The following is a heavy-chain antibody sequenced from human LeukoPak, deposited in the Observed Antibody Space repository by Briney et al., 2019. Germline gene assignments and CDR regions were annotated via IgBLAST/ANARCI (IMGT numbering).Heavy chain of an antibody. V-gene: IGHV3-30-3*01. D-gene: IGHD3-3*01. J-gene: IGHJ4*02. CDR2: ISYDGNNK. Sequence: GWSLRLSCAASGFTFSSYAMHWVRQAPGKGLEWVAVISYDGNNKYYADSVRGRFTISRDNSKNTLYLQMNSLRAEDTAVYYCASPPITIFGVVTPVDYWGQGTLVTVSS. CDR3: ASPPITIFGVVTPVDY. CDR1: GFTFSSYA.